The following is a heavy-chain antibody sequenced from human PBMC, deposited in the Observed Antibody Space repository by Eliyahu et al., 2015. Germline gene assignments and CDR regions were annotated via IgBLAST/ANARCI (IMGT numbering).Heavy chain of an antibody. D-gene: IGHD2-2*01. CDR1: GFTFSSYW. V-gene: IGHV3-7*04. Sequence: EVQLVESGGGLVQPGGSLRLSCAASGFTFSSYWMSWVRQAPGKGLEWVANIKQDGSEKYYVDSVKGRFTISRDNAKNSLYLQMNSLRAEDTAVYYCARVGLYCSSTSCFNFDYWGQGTLVTVSS. CDR2: IKQDGSEK. J-gene: IGHJ4*02. CDR3: ARVGLYCSSTSCFNFDY.